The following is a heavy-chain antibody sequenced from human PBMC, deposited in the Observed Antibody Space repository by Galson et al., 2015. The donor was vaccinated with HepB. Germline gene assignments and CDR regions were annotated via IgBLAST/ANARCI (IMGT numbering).Heavy chain of an antibody. CDR3: ARERCGTTNCDKTFDI. CDR1: GYTFTGYY. CDR2: INPNSGGS. J-gene: IGHJ3*02. Sequence: SVKVSCKASGYTFTGYYIHWVRQAPGQGLEWMGWINPNSGGSGSAQKFQGKVTMTRDTSISTAFMELTRLTSDDTAVYYCARERCGTTNCDKTFDIWGQGTMVSVSS. V-gene: IGHV1-2*02. D-gene: IGHD2-2*02.